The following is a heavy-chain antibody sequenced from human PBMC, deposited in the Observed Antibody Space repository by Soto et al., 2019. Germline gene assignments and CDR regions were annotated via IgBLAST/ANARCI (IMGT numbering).Heavy chain of an antibody. CDR3: AHSTAYEFWSGYPLGWFDP. V-gene: IGHV2-5*02. D-gene: IGHD3-3*01. CDR2: IYWDDDK. Sequence: QITLKESGPTLVKPTQTLTLTCTFSGFSLSTSGVGVGWIRQPPGKALEWLALIYWDDDKRYSPSLKSRLTITKDTSKNQVVLTMTNMDPVDTATYYCAHSTAYEFWSGYPLGWFDPWGQGTLVTVSS. CDR1: GFSLSTSGVG. J-gene: IGHJ5*02.